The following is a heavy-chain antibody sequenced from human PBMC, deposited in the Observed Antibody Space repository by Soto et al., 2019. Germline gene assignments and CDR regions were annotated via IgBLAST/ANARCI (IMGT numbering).Heavy chain of an antibody. CDR1: GYTFTGHY. J-gene: IGHJ4*02. CDR2: IGPESGAT. Sequence: ASVKVSCKASGYTFTGHYIHWVRQAPEQGPEWMGEIGPESGATRYAQRFQGRVTMTRDMSITTVYMELNNLSPDDTAVYYCGRGRSGQIVVFHWGQGTPVTRLL. D-gene: IGHD1-26*01. V-gene: IGHV1-2*02. CDR3: GRGRSGQIVVFH.